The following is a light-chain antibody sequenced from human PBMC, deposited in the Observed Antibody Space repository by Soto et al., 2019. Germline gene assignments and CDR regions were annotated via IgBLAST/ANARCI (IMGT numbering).Light chain of an antibody. Sequence: ALTQPPSASGSPGQSVAISCTGTSSDVGGYNYVSWYQQHPGKAPKLMIYEVNERPSGVPDRFSGSKSGNTASLTVSGLQAEDEADYYCSSYAGSSNVFGTGTKVTVL. CDR1: SSDVGGYNY. CDR2: EVN. V-gene: IGLV2-8*01. CDR3: SSYAGSSNV. J-gene: IGLJ1*01.